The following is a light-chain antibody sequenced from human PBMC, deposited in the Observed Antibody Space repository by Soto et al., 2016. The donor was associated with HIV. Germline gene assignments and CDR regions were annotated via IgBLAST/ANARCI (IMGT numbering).Light chain of an antibody. CDR3: HCRNXTDNHNHV. V-gene: IGLV3-19*01. CDR2: GKN. CDR1: SLRTYY. J-gene: IGLJ1*01. Sequence: SSELTQDPVVSVALGQTVNITCQGDSLRTYYASWYQQKPGQAPVLVMYGKNKRPSGIPVRFSGSSSGNPAFLTITGARAEDEADYYCHCRNXTDNHNHVFGTGTKVTV.